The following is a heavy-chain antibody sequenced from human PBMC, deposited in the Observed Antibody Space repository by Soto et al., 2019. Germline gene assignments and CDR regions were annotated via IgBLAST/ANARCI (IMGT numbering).Heavy chain of an antibody. CDR1: GFNFGVSA. V-gene: IGHV3-73*02. Sequence: EVQLVESGGGLVQPGGSLIVSCAGSGFNFGVSAIHWVRQASGKGLEWVGRIRSKPQNYAAAYAASVKGRFTISRDDSKNTSYLQMNNVKPDDAAVYFCTVVGASTDGFHYWGQGTLVTVSS. CDR3: TVVGASTDGFHY. J-gene: IGHJ4*02. D-gene: IGHD1-26*01. CDR2: IRSKPQNYAA.